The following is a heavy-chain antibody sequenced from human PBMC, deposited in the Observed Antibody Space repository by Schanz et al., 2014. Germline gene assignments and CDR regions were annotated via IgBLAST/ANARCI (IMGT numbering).Heavy chain of an antibody. Sequence: EVQLVESGGGLVQPGGSLRLSCAASGFTFSTSTMHWVRQAPGKGLEYVSSISSKGDMTFYGNSVKGRFTISRDNSKNTVYLQMNSLRPGDTAVYYGARESTNAIVLVPGAVFDHWGQGILVTVSS. CDR1: GFTFSTST. V-gene: IGHV3-64*01. D-gene: IGHD2-2*01. CDR2: ISSKGDMT. CDR3: ARESTNAIVLVPGAVFDH. J-gene: IGHJ4*02.